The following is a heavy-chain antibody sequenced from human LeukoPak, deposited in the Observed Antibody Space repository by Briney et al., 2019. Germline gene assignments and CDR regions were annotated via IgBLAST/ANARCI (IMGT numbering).Heavy chain of an antibody. D-gene: IGHD2-15*01. CDR3: ARAVAMYYYYYYMDV. J-gene: IGHJ6*03. V-gene: IGHV1-69*13. CDR1: GGTFSSYA. Sequence: SVKVSCKASGGTFSSYAISWVRQAPGQGLEWMGGINPIFGTANYAQKFQGRVTITADESTSTAYMELSSLRSEDTAVYYCARAVAMYYYYYYMDVWGKGTTVTVSS. CDR2: INPIFGTA.